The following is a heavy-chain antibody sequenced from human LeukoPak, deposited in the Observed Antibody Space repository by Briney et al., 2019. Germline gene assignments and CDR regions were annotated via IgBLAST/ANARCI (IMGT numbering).Heavy chain of an antibody. CDR2: ISSSGSTI. D-gene: IGHD3-10*02. J-gene: IGHJ6*04. V-gene: IGHV3-48*04. CDR1: AFTFSSYT. CDR3: AELGITMIGGV. Sequence: GGSLRLSCAASAFTFSSYTMNWVRQAPGKGLEWVSYISSSGSTIYYADSVKGRFTISRDNAKNSLYLQMNSLRAEDTAVYYCAELGITMIGGVWGKGTTVTISS.